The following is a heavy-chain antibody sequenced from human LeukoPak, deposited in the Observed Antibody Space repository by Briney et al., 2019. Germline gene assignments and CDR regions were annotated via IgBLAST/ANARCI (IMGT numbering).Heavy chain of an antibody. CDR1: GGAISTYY. D-gene: IGHD3-22*01. J-gene: IGHJ4*02. CDR2: IYITAST. CDR3: ARGDSSGYYHIDY. V-gene: IGHV4-4*07. Sequence: SETLSLTCTVSGGAISTYYWSWIRQPAGKGLEWIGRIYITASTNYNPSLKSRVTMSVDTSKNQFSLKLSSVTAADTAVYYCARGDSSGYYHIDYWGQGTLVTVSS.